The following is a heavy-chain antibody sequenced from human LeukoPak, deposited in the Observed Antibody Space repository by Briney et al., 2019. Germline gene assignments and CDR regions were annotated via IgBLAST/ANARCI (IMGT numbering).Heavy chain of an antibody. J-gene: IGHJ4*02. CDR2: INWSGKST. Sequence: GGSLRPSCTASGFVFDEHGMTWVRQVPGKGLEWVSGINWSGKSTSYGDPVRGRFTISRDNAKNSLSLQMDSLRAEDTALYYCARAPITSPFYFDYWGQGTLVTVSS. CDR3: ARAPITSPFYFDY. D-gene: IGHD2-2*01. CDR1: GFVFDEHG. V-gene: IGHV3-20*04.